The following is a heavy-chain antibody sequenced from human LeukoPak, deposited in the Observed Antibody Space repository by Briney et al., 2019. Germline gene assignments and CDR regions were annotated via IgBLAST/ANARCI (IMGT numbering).Heavy chain of an antibody. V-gene: IGHV3-20*04. CDR2: INWNGRST. CDR3: ARREYTAFDY. CDR1: GFTFDDFG. Sequence: GGSLRLSCGASGFTFDDFGMSWVRHAPGKGLEWVSGINWNGRSTGYADSVKGRFTISRDNAKNTLHLQMNSLRAEDTALYYCARREYTAFDYWGRGTLVTVSS. D-gene: IGHD6-6*01. J-gene: IGHJ4*02.